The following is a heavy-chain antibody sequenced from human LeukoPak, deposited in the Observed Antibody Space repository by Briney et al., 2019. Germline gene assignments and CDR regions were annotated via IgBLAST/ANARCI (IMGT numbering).Heavy chain of an antibody. CDR3: ARARSTYYDFWSGYYNNYYGMDV. D-gene: IGHD3-3*01. Sequence: ASVTVSYKASGYTFTSYDINWVRQATGQGHEWMGWMNPNRGNTGYAQKFQGRVTMTRNTSISTAYMELSSLRSEDTAVYYCARARSTYYDFWSGYYNNYYGMDVWGQGTTVTVSS. CDR2: MNPNRGNT. V-gene: IGHV1-8*01. CDR1: GYTFTSYD. J-gene: IGHJ6*02.